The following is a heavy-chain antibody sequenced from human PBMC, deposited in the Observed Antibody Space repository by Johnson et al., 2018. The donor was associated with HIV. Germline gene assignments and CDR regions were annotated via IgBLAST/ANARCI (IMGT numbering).Heavy chain of an antibody. J-gene: IGHJ3*02. Sequence: VQLVESGGGLVQPGGSLRLSCAASGFSVSASYMSWLRQAPGKALEWVSVIYRGGATYYAASVQGRFTISRDNSKNTLYLQMNSLRAEDTAVYYCAKGRIVVAGFDAFDIWGQGTMVTVSS. CDR3: AKGRIVVAGFDAFDI. CDR2: IYRGGAT. V-gene: IGHV3-66*01. D-gene: IGHD2-2*01. CDR1: GFSVSASY.